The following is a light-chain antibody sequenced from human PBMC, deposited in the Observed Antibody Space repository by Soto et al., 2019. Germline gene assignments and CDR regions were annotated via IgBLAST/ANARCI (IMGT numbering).Light chain of an antibody. CDR2: DAS. CDR3: QQRYNWPPIP. J-gene: IGKJ5*01. CDR1: QTVYSY. Sequence: EVVLTQSPATLSLSPGERATLSCRASQTVYSYLAWYQQKPGQAPRLLIYDASNRATGIPARFSGSGSGTNFPPPITTLKLKIFEVYSCQQRYNWPPIPSAKGTGLEIK. V-gene: IGKV3-11*01.